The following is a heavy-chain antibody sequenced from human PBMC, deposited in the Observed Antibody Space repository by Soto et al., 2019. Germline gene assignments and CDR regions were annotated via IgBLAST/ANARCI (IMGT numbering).Heavy chain of an antibody. Sequence: QVQLVQSGAEVKKPGASVKVSCKTSGYTFTSYAMHWVRQAPGQRLEWMGWINAGNGNTKYSQKFQGRVTITRDTSASTAYMELSSLRSEDTAVYYCARDHGYDRKFDYWGQGTLVTVSS. V-gene: IGHV1-3*01. CDR2: INAGNGNT. CDR3: ARDHGYDRKFDY. J-gene: IGHJ4*02. CDR1: GYTFTSYA. D-gene: IGHD5-12*01.